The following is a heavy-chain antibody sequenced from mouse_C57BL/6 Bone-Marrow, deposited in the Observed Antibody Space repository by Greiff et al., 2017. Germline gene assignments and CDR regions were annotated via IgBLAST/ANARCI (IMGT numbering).Heavy chain of an antibody. D-gene: IGHD2-4*01. Sequence: VQLQQSGAELVRPGASVKLSCTASGFNIKDDYMHWVKQRPEQGLEWIGWIDPENGDTEYASKFQGKATITADTSSNTAYLQLSSLTSEDTAVYSCTTPIYYDYDGDYYAIDYWGQGTSVTVSS. CDR2: IDPENGDT. J-gene: IGHJ4*01. V-gene: IGHV14-4*01. CDR1: GFNIKDDY. CDR3: TTPIYYDYDGDYYAIDY.